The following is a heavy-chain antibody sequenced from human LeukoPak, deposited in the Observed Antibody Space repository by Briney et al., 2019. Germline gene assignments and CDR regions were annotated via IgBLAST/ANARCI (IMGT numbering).Heavy chain of an antibody. CDR2: IYYSGST. CDR1: GGSISSYY. Sequence: SETLSLTCTVSGGSISSYYWSWIRQPAGKGLEWIGSIYYSGSTYYNPSLKSRVTISVDTSKNQFSLKLSSVTAADTAVYYCARSIVVVNIEYFQHWGQGTLVTVSS. J-gene: IGHJ1*01. D-gene: IGHD3-22*01. CDR3: ARSIVVVNIEYFQH. V-gene: IGHV4-59*05.